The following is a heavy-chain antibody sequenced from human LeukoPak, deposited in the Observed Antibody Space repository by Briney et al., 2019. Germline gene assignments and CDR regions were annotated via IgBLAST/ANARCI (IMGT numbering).Heavy chain of an antibody. CDR1: GGSISNYY. CDR2: IYYSGST. CDR3: SRESGAFCPFGY. J-gene: IGHJ4*02. V-gene: IGHV4-59*12. Sequence: SETLSLTCTVSGGSISNYYWSWIRQPPGKGLEWIGYIYYSGSTNFNPSLKSRVTISVDTSKNQFSLKLSSVTAADTAIYYCSRESGAFCPFGYWGQGTLVIVPP. D-gene: IGHD1-26*01.